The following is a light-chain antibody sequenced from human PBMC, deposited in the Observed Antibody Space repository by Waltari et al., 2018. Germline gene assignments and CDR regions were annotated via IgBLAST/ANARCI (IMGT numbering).Light chain of an antibody. J-gene: IGKJ2*01. CDR2: DAS. CDR1: HDITNY. Sequence: DIQMTQSPSSLSASVGDRGTITCQASHDITNYLNWYQQKPGKAPKLLIYDASNLETGVPSRFSGSGSGTDFSFTISSLQPGDIATYYCQQFDNLVYTFGQGTKLEIK. CDR3: QQFDNLVYT. V-gene: IGKV1-33*01.